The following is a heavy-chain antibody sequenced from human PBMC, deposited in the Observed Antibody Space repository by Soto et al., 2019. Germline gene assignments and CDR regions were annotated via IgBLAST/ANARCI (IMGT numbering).Heavy chain of an antibody. J-gene: IGHJ5*02. Sequence: QVQLQESGPGLVKPSQTLSLTCTVSGGSISSGGYYWSWIRQHPGEGREWIGYIYYRGSTYYNPSLTIRVTISVDTSKNQFALKLRSVTAADTAVYYWAISTNGNLRALDLDWFDPWGQGNLVTVSS. CDR3: AISTNGNLRALDLDWFDP. V-gene: IGHV4-31*03. CDR2: IYYRGST. D-gene: IGHD1-7*01. CDR1: GGSISSGGYY.